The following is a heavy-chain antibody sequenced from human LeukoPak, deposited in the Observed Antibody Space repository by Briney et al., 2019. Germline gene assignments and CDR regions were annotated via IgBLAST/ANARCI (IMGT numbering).Heavy chain of an antibody. V-gene: IGHV4-59*01. CDR1: GASISSYY. D-gene: IGHD3-10*01. J-gene: IGHJ4*02. CDR3: ARKRGYYGSGSFDY. CDR2: IYYTGST. Sequence: SETLSLTCSVSGASISSYYWSWIRQPPGKGLEWIAYIYYTGSTNYNPSLKSRVTISLDTSKNQFSLMVNSVTTTDTAVYYCARKRGYYGSGSFDYWGQGNPVTASS.